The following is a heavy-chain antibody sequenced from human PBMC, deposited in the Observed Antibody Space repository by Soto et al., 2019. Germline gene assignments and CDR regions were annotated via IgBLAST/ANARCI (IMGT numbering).Heavy chain of an antibody. CDR2: IKQDGSET. V-gene: IGHV3-7*01. J-gene: IGHJ5*02. CDR1: GFTFSNNW. CDR3: ARGRGWLDP. Sequence: PGGSLRLSCAASGFTFSNNWMTWVRQAPGKGLEWVAKIKQDGSETHYVDSVKGRFTISRDNAKNSLYLQMNSLRAEDTAVYYCARGRGWLDPWGQGTLVTVSS.